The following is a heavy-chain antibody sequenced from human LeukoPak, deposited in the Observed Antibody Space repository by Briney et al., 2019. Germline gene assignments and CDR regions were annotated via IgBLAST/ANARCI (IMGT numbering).Heavy chain of an antibody. CDR3: ARARRGYGSGSSHRGPYYYYMDV. V-gene: IGHV4-61*09. J-gene: IGHJ6*03. CDR1: GGSISSGSYY. CDR2: FYSSGST. D-gene: IGHD3-10*01. Sequence: PSETLSLTCIVSGGSISSGSYYWRWIRQPAGKGLEWIGHFYSSGSTNYNPSLKSRVTISVDTSKNQFSLKLSSVTAADTAVYYCARARRGYGSGSSHRGPYYYYMDVWGKGTTVTISS.